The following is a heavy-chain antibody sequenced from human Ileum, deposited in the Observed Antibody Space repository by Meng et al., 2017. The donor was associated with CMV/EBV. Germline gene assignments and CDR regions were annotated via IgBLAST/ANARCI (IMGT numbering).Heavy chain of an antibody. V-gene: IGHV3-48*04. CDR3: ARANPWGIAASSDY. CDR2: ISSSDSTI. Sequence: GESLKISCAAPGFTFSSYSMNWVRQAPGKGLEWVSYISSSDSTIYYADPVKGRFTISRDDAKGSLYLQMNSLSAEDTAVYYCARANPWGIAASSDYWGQGTLVTVSS. CDR1: GFTFSSYS. J-gene: IGHJ4*02. D-gene: IGHD6-13*01.